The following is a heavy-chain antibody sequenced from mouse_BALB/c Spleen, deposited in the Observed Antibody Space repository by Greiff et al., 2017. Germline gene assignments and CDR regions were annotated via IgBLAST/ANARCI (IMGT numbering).Heavy chain of an antibody. CDR1: GFTFSSFG. J-gene: IGHJ4*01. D-gene: IGHD2-14*01. V-gene: IGHV5-17*02. Sequence: EVMLVESGGGLVQPGGSRKLSCAASGFTFSSFGMHWVRQAPEKGLEWVAYISSGSSTIYYADTVKGRFTISRDNPKNTLFLQMTSLRSEDTAMYYCARWGRDDDAMDYWGQGTSVTVSS. CDR2: ISSGSSTI. CDR3: ARWGRDDDAMDY.